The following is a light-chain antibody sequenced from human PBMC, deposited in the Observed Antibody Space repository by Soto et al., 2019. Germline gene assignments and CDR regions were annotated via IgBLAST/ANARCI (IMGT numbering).Light chain of an antibody. V-gene: IGKV1-5*01. CDR3: QQYTSYSPT. Sequence: DLNMAKWPCTRAVSNGDRVTITCRASQSSSSWVAWYQQKPGKAPKLLIYDASSLESGVPSRFSGSGSGTEFTLTISSLQPDDFATYYCQQYTSYSPTFGQGAMV. J-gene: IGKJ1*01. CDR2: DAS. CDR1: QSSSSW.